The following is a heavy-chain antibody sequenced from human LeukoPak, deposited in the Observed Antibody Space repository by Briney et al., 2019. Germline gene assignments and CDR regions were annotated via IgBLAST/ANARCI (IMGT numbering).Heavy chain of an antibody. J-gene: IGHJ4*02. Sequence: SETLSLTCAVYGGSFSGYYWRWIRQPPGKGLEWIGEIIHSGSTNYHPSLKSRFTISVDTSKNQLSLKLSSVTGADTAVYCCARRGSIITMVQGSSFDYWGQGTLVTVSS. CDR1: GGSFSGYY. D-gene: IGHD3-10*01. CDR3: ARRGSIITMVQGSSFDY. CDR2: IIHSGST. V-gene: IGHV4-34*12.